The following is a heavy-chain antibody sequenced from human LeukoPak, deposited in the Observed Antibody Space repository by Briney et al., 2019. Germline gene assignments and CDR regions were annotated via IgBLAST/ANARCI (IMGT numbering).Heavy chain of an antibody. Sequence: PGGSLRLSWGAAGFTFSSYWMGWGRHDPRKGLVWVSRINGDGRNINYADSVRGRFTISRDNAKNTLYLQMNTLRVEDTAVYYCTRDLMDYDVSTGLHHYYMDVWGQGTTVTVSS. CDR3: TRDLMDYDVSTGLHHYYMDV. V-gene: IGHV3-74*01. CDR1: GFTFSSYW. J-gene: IGHJ6*02. D-gene: IGHD3-9*01. CDR2: INGDGRNI.